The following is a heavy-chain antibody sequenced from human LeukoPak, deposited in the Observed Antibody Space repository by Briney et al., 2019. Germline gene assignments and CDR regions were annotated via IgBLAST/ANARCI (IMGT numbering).Heavy chain of an antibody. CDR1: GFTFDDYG. V-gene: IGHV3-9*01. CDR2: ISRNGYSI. CDR3: ARDMDVMIGYGYYDYGWTS. D-gene: IGHD3-9*01. Sequence: PGGSLRLSCAASGFTFDDYGFHWVRQAPGKGLEWVSGISRNGYSIGNADSVKGRFTISRDNAKSSLYLQMNSLRVEDTALYFCARDMDVMIGYGYYDYGWTSGAKGPRSPSP. J-gene: IGHJ6*02.